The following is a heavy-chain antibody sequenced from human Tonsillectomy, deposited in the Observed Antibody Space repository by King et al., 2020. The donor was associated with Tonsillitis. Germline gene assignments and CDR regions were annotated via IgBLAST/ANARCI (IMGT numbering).Heavy chain of an antibody. CDR1: GYTFTSYY. Sequence: VQLVESGAEVKKPGASVKVSCKASGYTFTSYYIHWVRQAPGQGLEWMGIINPSVGSTTYAQKFQGRVTMTRDTSTSTVYMELSSLRSEDTAVYYCARGSGSGTYYKYFEYWDQGTLVTVSS. J-gene: IGHJ4*02. V-gene: IGHV1-46*01. CDR3: ARGSGSGTYYKYFEY. D-gene: IGHD3-10*01. CDR2: INPSVGST.